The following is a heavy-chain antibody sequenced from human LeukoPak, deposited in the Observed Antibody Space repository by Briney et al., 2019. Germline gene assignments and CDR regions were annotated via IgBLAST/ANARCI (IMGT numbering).Heavy chain of an antibody. CDR3: AREKWFGELSNFDY. V-gene: IGHV3-33*01. CDR2: IWYDGSNR. Sequence: AGGSLRLSCAASGFTFSSYGMHWVRQAPGKGLEWVAVIWYDGSNRYYADSEKGRFTISRDNSKNTLYLQMNSLRAEDTAVYYCAREKWFGELSNFDYWGQGTLVTVSS. D-gene: IGHD3-10*01. CDR1: GFTFSSYG. J-gene: IGHJ4*02.